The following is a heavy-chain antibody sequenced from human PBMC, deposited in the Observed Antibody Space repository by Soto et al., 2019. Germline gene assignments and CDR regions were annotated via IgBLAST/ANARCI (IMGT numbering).Heavy chain of an antibody. CDR2: IRYDGSQT. Sequence: GSQRLSCEASGLIISNYGMHWVRQAQGKGLEWVSVIRYDGSQTLYADSVKGRFTISRDTSKNMLYLQMNSLRAEDTAVYYCGKSRDGYYHVTVWGQGTLVTVSS. J-gene: IGHJ4*02. V-gene: IGHV3-30*02. CDR1: GLIISNYG. D-gene: IGHD1-26*01. CDR3: GKSRDGYYHVTV.